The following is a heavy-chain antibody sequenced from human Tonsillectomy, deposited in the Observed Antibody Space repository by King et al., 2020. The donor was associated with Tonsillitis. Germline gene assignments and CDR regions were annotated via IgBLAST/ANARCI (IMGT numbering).Heavy chain of an antibody. V-gene: IGHV3-23*01. CDR2: ISGRGGGT. J-gene: IGHJ4*02. Sequence: VQLLESGGGLVQSGGSLRLSCAASGFPFSTYAISWVRQAPGKGLEWVSVISGRGGGTYYADSVKGRFTISRDNSKNTLYLQMTSLRAEDTAVYYCARRVTALDYWGQGTLVTVSS. CDR3: ARRVTALDY. CDR1: GFPFSTYA. D-gene: IGHD2-21*02.